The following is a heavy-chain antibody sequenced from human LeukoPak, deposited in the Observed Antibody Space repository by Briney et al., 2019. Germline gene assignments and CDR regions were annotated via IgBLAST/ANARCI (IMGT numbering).Heavy chain of an antibody. V-gene: IGHV3-30*01. J-gene: IGHJ6*03. D-gene: IGHD3-16*02. CDR2: ISYDGSNK. CDR3: ARGYPGYMDV. CDR1: GFIFSSYA. Sequence: GRSLRLSCAASGFIFSSYAMHWVRQAPGKGLEWVAVISYDGSNKYYADSVKGRFTISRDNSKNTLYLQMNSLRAEDTAVYYCARGYPGYMDVWGKGTTVTVSS.